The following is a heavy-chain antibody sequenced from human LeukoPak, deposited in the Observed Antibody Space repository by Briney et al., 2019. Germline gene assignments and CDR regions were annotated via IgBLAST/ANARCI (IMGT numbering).Heavy chain of an antibody. CDR3: ARDGGHYGSGSYYNYYHYYYMDV. J-gene: IGHJ6*03. V-gene: IGHV4-34*01. CDR2: INHSGST. Sequence: SETLSLTCAVYGGSFSGYYWSWIRQPPGKGLEWIGEINHSGSTNYNPSLKSRVTMSVDTSKNQFSLKLSSVTAADTAVYYCARDGGHYGSGSYYNYYHYYYMDVWGKGTTVTISS. D-gene: IGHD3-10*01. CDR1: GGSFSGYY.